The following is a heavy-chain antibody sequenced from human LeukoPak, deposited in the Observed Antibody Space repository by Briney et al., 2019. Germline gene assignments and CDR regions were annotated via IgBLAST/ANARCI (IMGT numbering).Heavy chain of an antibody. V-gene: IGHV1-24*01. D-gene: IGHD5-12*01. CDR3: ATECGYSGYDSCEDY. CDR2: FDPEDGET. J-gene: IGHJ4*02. CDR1: GYTLTELS. Sequence: ASVKGSCKVSGYTLTELSMHWVRQAPGKGLEWMGGFDPEDGETIYAQKFQGRVTMTEDTSTDTAYMELSSLRSEDTAVYYCATECGYSGYDSCEDYWGQGTLVTVSS.